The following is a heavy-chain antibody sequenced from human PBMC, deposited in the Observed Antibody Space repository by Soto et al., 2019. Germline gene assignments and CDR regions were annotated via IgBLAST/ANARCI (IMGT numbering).Heavy chain of an antibody. V-gene: IGHV4-28*03. J-gene: IGHJ4*02. Sequence: SETLSLTCAVSGYSISSSNWWGWIRQPPGKGLGWIGYIYYSGTTYYNPSLKSRVTMSVDTSKNQFSLKLTSVTAVDTAVYYCARAYDFWNGYYSAQYYFDFWGQGTLVTVSS. CDR3: ARAYDFWNGYYSAQYYFDF. CDR2: IYYSGTT. D-gene: IGHD3-3*01. CDR1: GYSISSSNW.